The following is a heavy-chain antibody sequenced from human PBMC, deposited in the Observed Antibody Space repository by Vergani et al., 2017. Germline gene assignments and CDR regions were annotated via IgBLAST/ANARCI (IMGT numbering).Heavy chain of an antibody. CDR2: IYYSGST. V-gene: IGHV4-59*08. CDR1: GGSISSYY. J-gene: IGHJ5*02. CDR3: ARGRGGRFDP. D-gene: IGHD1-26*01. Sequence: QVQLQESGPGLVKPSETLSLTCTVSGGSISSYYWSWIRQPPGKGLEWIGYIYYSGSTNYNPSLKSRVTISVDTSKNQFSLKLSSVTAADTAVYYCARGRGGRFDPWGQGTLVTVSS.